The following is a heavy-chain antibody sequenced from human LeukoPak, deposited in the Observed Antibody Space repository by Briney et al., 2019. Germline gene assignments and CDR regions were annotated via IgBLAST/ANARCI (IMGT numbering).Heavy chain of an antibody. CDR1: GGSIISYY. V-gene: IGHV4-59*08. CDR2: IYYSGST. J-gene: IGHJ4*02. CDR3: ARHRLYQGDGYNYVEY. Sequence: SETLSLACTVSGGSIISYYGSWIRQPPGKGLEWIGFIYYSGSTNYNPSLKSRVTISVDTSKNQFSLKLSSVTAADTVVYYCARHRLYQGDGYNYVEYWGQGTLVTVSS. D-gene: IGHD5-24*01.